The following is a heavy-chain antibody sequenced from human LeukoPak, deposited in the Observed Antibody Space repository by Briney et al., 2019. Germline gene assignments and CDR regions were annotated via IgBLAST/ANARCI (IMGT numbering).Heavy chain of an antibody. CDR2: IYYSGTT. CDR1: GGSISNYY. Sequence: SETLSLTCTVSGGSISNYYWNWIRQPPGKGLEWIGYIYYSGTTNYNPSLKSRVTISLDTSKNQLSLKLSSVAAADTAIYYYARDRGGSHITDWFDPWGQGTLVTVSS. D-gene: IGHD1-26*01. CDR3: ARDRGGSHITDWFDP. J-gene: IGHJ5*02. V-gene: IGHV4-59*01.